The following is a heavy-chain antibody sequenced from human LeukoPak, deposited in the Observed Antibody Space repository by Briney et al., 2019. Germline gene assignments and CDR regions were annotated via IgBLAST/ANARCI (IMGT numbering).Heavy chain of an antibody. J-gene: IGHJ4*02. V-gene: IGHV1-8*01. CDR1: RYTFTSYD. CDR3: ARLSQTPDYYTLGGYYYLGY. CDR2: MNPNTGRT. D-gene: IGHD3-10*01. Sequence: ASVKVSCKASRYTFTSYDINWVREAAGHGLEWMGWMNPNTGRTGYAQKFQGRITMTRDTSINTAYMELTNLRSEDTAIYYCARLSQTPDYYTLGGYYYLGYWGRGTQVTVSS.